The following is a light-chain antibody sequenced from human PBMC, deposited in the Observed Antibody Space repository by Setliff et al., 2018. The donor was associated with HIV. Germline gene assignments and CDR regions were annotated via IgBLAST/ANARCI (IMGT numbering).Light chain of an antibody. CDR2: EVS. V-gene: IGLV2-14*01. Sequence: QSALTQPASVSGSPGQSITISCTGTSSDVGRYNYVSWYQQHPGKAPKLMIYEVSNRPSGVSNRFSGSKSGNTASLTISGLQTEDEADYYCSSYATSSTLPYVFGTGTKVTVL. J-gene: IGLJ1*01. CDR1: SSDVGRYNY. CDR3: SSYATSSTLPYV.